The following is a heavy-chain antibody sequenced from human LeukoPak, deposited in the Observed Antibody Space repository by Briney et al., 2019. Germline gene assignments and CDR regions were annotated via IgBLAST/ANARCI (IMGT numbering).Heavy chain of an antibody. CDR1: GGSISTYC. CDR2: IYTSGSN. D-gene: IGHD2-15*01. Sequence: SETLSLTRTASGGSISTYCWRWIRQSAGKGLEWIGRIYTSGSNNYNPSLKSRVTMSVDTSKNQFSLKLTSVTAADTAVYYCARESFVVRPTADRSYFFDYWGQGTLVTVSS. J-gene: IGHJ4*02. V-gene: IGHV4-4*07. CDR3: ARESFVVRPTADRSYFFDY.